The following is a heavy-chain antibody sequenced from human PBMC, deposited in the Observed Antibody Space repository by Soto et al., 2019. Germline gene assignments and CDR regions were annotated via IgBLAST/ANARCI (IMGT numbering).Heavy chain of an antibody. Sequence: ASVEVSCKASGYTFTGYYMHWVRQAPGEGLEWMGWINPNSGGTNYAQKFQGRVTMTRDTSISTAYMELSRLRSDDTAVYYCARSQRITMIVVVPSGPAEWGQGTMLTVYS. J-gene: IGHJ4*02. D-gene: IGHD3-22*01. V-gene: IGHV1-2*02. CDR2: INPNSGGT. CDR3: ARSQRITMIVVVPSGPAE. CDR1: GYTFTGYY.